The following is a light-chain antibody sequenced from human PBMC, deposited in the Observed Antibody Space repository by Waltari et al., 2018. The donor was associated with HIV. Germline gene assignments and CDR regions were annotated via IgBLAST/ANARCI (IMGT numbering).Light chain of an antibody. V-gene: IGKV3-15*01. Sequence: ETLMTQSPATVSASPGEGVTLFCMASQTVGANVAWYKQKVGQAPRLLVFGVSTRATAIPDRLHGSGSGTEFTLTINSLQSEDFGVYYCQQYNRWPWTFGQGTRVEV. CDR1: QTVGAN. J-gene: IGKJ1*01. CDR2: GVS. CDR3: QQYNRWPWT.